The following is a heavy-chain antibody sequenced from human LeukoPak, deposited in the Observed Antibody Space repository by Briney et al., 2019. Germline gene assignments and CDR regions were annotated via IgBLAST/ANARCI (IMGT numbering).Heavy chain of an antibody. D-gene: IGHD3-10*01. CDR3: VKPISGNYYNPGYFDY. J-gene: IGHJ4*02. CDR1: GSSFSNYA. CDR2: ISSNGAGT. V-gene: IGHV3-64D*06. Sequence: PGGSLRLSCSASGSSFSNYAMHWVRQAPGKGLEYVSAISSNGAGTNYADSVKGRFTISRDNSKNTLYLQVSSLRAEDTAVYYCVKPISGNYYNPGYFDYWGQGTLVTVSS.